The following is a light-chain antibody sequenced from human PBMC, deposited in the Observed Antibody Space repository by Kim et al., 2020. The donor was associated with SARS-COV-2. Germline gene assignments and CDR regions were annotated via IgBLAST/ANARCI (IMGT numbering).Light chain of an antibody. CDR2: WAS. CDR1: QSVLYSSNNKNY. Sequence: DIVMTQSPDSLAVSLGERATINCKSSQSVLYSSNNKNYLAWYQQKPGQPPKLLIYWASTRESGVPDRFSGSGSGTDFTLTISSLQAEDVAVYYRQQYYSHPYTFGQGTKLEI. CDR3: QQYYSHPYT. J-gene: IGKJ2*01. V-gene: IGKV4-1*01.